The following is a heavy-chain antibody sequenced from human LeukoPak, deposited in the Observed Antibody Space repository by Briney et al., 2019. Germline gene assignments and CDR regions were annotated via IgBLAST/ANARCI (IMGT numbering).Heavy chain of an antibody. CDR2: IIPILGIA. D-gene: IGHD3-22*01. V-gene: IGHV1-69*04. Sequence: SVKVSCKASGGTFSSYAISWVRQAPGQGLERMGRIIPILGIANYAQKFQGRVTITADKSTSTAYMELSSLRSEDTAVYYCAFQYYYDSSGSPPYWGQGTLVTVSS. J-gene: IGHJ4*02. CDR3: AFQYYYDSSGSPPY. CDR1: GGTFSSYA.